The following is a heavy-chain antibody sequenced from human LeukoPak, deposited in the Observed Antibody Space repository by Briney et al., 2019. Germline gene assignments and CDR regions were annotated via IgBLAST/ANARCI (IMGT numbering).Heavy chain of an antibody. Sequence: PSETLSLTCTLSGGSISSYYWSWIRQPPGKGLEWIGYIYYSGSTNYNPSLKSRVTISVDTSKNQFSLKLSSVTAADTAVYYCARHRNDDYVYYYYYMDVWGKGTTVTVSS. D-gene: IGHD4-17*01. CDR3: ARHRNDDYVYYYYYMDV. J-gene: IGHJ6*03. V-gene: IGHV4-59*08. CDR1: GGSISSYY. CDR2: IYYSGST.